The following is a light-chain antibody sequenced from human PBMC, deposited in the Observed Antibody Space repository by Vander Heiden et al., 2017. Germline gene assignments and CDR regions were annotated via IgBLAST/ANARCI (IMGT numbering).Light chain of an antibody. CDR1: QLGDKY. CDR2: QDS. Sequence: SYELTQPLSVSVSPGQTASITCSGDQLGDKYACWYQQKPAQSPVLFIYQDSKRPSGIPERFSGSNSATTATLTICGTQAMVDDYYYGQAWDSSTGVFGTGTKLTVL. V-gene: IGLV3-1*01. CDR3: QAWDSSTGV. J-gene: IGLJ1*01.